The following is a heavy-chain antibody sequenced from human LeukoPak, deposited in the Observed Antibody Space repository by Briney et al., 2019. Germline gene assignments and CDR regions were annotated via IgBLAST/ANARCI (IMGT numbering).Heavy chain of an antibody. CDR3: ARDSYYDSSTYYRYMDV. D-gene: IGHD3-22*01. CDR1: GDSMRGHY. Sequence: PSETLSLTCVVSGDSMRGHYWTWIRQPSGKGLEWIGYIYYSGSTNSNPSLQSRVTMSVDTSKNQFSLKLRSVTAADTAVYYCARDSYYDSSTYYRYMDVWGAGTTVTVSS. CDR2: IYYSGST. J-gene: IGHJ6*03. V-gene: IGHV4-59*11.